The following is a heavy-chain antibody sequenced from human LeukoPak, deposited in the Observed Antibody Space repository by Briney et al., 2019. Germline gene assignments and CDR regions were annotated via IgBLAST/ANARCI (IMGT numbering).Heavy chain of an antibody. J-gene: IGHJ4*02. CDR2: IYYSGST. CDR1: GGSISSYY. CDR3: ARGDYYDSSGYWLFDY. D-gene: IGHD3-22*01. Sequence: SETLSLTCTISGGSISSYYWSWIREPPGKGLEWIGYIYYSGSTNYSPSLKSRVTISVDTSKNQFSLKLSSVTAADTAVYYCARGDYYDSSGYWLFDYWGQGTLVTLSS. V-gene: IGHV4-59*01.